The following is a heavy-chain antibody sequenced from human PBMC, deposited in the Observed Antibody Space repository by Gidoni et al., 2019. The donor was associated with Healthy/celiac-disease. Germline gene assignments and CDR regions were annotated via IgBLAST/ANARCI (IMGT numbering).Heavy chain of an antibody. CDR1: GFTFSSYS. D-gene: IGHD3-10*01. CDR3: ARDMARNWFDP. J-gene: IGHJ5*02. CDR2: ISSSSSYI. Sequence: EVQLVESGGGLVKPGGSLSLSCAASGFTFSSYSMNWVRQAPGKGLEWVSSISSSSSYIYYADSVKGRFTISRDNAKNSLYLQMNSLRAEDTAVYYCARDMARNWFDPWGQGTLVTVSS. V-gene: IGHV3-21*01.